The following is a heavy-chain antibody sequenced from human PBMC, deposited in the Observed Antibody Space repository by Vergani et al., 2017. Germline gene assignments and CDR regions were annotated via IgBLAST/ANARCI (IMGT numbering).Heavy chain of an antibody. V-gene: IGHV4-38-2*01. D-gene: IGHD6-19*01. CDR3: ARHSTVEWLVKLGWIDP. CDR2: IYYSGST. J-gene: IGHJ5*02. Sequence: QVQLQESGPGLVQPAETLSLTCVVSNSSINSNYYWGWIRQSPGKRLEWIASIYYSGSTYYNPSLKSRVTISVDTSKNQFSLKLSSVTAADTAVYFCARHSTVEWLVKLGWIDPWGQGILVTVSS. CDR1: NSSINSNYY.